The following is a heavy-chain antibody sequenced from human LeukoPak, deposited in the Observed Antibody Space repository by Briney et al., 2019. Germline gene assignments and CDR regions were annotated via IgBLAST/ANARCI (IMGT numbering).Heavy chain of an antibody. D-gene: IGHD2-2*01. Sequence: GGSLRLSCAASGFTFRDYTMNWVRQAPGKGLEWDSAISKSGTYIKYADSVKGRFTVSRDNAKNSLFLQMSSLRVEDTALYFCTREVLIVVEPASNTIDFWGQGTRVTVSS. V-gene: IGHV3-21*01. CDR3: TREVLIVVEPASNTIDF. CDR2: ISKSGTYI. CDR1: GFTFRDYT. J-gene: IGHJ4*02.